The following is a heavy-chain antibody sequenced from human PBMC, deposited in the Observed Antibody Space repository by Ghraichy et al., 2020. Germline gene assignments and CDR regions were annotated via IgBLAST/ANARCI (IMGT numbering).Heavy chain of an antibody. D-gene: IGHD1-26*01. Sequence: GGSLILSCAASGFTFSSHAMTWVRQPPGKGLEWVAAIGGSGAQTFYADSVRGRFTISRDNSKDTLYVHMNNLRAEDTAVYYCTSRGISVRAEWGSLDYWGQGTLVTVSS. CDR2: IGGSGAQT. CDR3: TSRGISVRAEWGSLDY. CDR1: GFTFSSHA. J-gene: IGHJ4*02. V-gene: IGHV3-23*01.